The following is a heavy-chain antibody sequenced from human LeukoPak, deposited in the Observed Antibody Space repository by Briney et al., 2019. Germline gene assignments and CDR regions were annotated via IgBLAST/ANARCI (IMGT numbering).Heavy chain of an antibody. D-gene: IGHD6-13*01. CDR1: GGSFSGYY. CDR3: ARDGIAAAYHAFDI. Sequence: PSETLSLTCAVYGGSFSGYYWSWIRQPPGKGLEWIGEINHSGSTNYNPSLKSRVTISVDTSKNQFSLKLSSVTAADTAVYYCARDGIAAAYHAFDIWGQGTMVTVSS. CDR2: INHSGST. V-gene: IGHV4-34*01. J-gene: IGHJ3*02.